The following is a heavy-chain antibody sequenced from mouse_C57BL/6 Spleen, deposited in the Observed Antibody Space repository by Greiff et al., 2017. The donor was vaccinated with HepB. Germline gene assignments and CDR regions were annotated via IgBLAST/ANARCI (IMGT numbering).Heavy chain of an antibody. V-gene: IGHV1-61*01. CDR1: GYTFTSYW. Sequence: QVQLQQPGAELVRPGSSVKLSCKASGYTFTSYWMDWVKQRPGQGLEWIGNIYPSDSETHYNQKFKDKATLTVDKSSSTAYMQLSSLTSEDSAVYYCARKGDLFRSMDYWGQGTSVTVSS. J-gene: IGHJ4*01. CDR3: ARKGDLFRSMDY. CDR2: IYPSDSET. D-gene: IGHD2-3*01.